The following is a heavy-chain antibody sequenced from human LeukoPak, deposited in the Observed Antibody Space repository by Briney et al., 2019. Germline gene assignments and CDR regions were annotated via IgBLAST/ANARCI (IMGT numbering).Heavy chain of an antibody. D-gene: IGHD4-11*01. CDR1: GFTFSTYA. J-gene: IGHJ6*02. Sequence: GGSLRLSCAASGFTFSTYAMNWVRQAPGKGLEWVSSITSSSIYVYYADSVRGRFTISRDNSKNTLYLQMNSLRAEDTAVYYCARDLTTVTYYYYGMDVWGQGTTVTVSS. CDR3: ARDLTTVTYYYYGMDV. V-gene: IGHV3-21*01. CDR2: ITSSSIYV.